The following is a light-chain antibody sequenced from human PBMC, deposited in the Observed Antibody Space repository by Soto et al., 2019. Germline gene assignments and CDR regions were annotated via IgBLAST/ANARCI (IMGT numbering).Light chain of an antibody. V-gene: IGKV3-20*01. J-gene: IGKJ5*01. CDR2: GAS. CDR1: QSVSSSY. Sequence: EVVLTQAPATLSFSPGERATLSWRASQSVSSSYLAWYQQKPGQAPRLLIYGASRRATGIPDRFSGSGSGTDFTLTISRLEPEDFAVYYCQQYAGSPTFGQGTRLEI. CDR3: QQYAGSPT.